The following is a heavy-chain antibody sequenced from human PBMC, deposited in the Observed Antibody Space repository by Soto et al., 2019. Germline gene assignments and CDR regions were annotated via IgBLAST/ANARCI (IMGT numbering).Heavy chain of an antibody. J-gene: IGHJ6*02. D-gene: IGHD6-6*01. V-gene: IGHV6-1*01. CDR2: TYYRSKWNY. CDR1: GDSVSANNAA. Sequence: SQTLSLTCAISGDSVSANNAAWNWIRQSPSRGLEWLGRTYYRSKWNYDYAESVKSRLTITPDTSNNQFSLQLNSVTPEDAAVYYCVRQPLANLALYGMDVWGQGTTVTVSS. CDR3: VRQPLANLALYGMDV.